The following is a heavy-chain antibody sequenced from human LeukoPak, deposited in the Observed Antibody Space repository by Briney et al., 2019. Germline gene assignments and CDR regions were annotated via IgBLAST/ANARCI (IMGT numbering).Heavy chain of an antibody. D-gene: IGHD1-26*01. Sequence: SETLSLTCTVSGGSISSGGYYWSWIRQHPGKGLEWIGRIYNSGTTNYSPSLESRVTMSLDTSKNRFSLSLSSVTAADTAVYYCARDRLGATGHWRIDVWGRGTLVTVSS. CDR2: IYNSGTT. CDR1: GGSISSGGYY. CDR3: ARDRLGATGHWRIDV. J-gene: IGHJ2*01. V-gene: IGHV4-61*08.